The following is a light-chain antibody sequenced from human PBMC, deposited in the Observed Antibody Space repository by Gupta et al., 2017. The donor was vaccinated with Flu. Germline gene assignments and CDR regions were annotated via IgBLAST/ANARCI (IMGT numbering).Light chain of an antibody. CDR3: APSMAKGISV. J-gene: IGLJ3*02. Sequence: TVTLTCGLSSGSGASNNYPSCYQQAQAHAPRMLMFTTNTRSAGVPDRFSASFLGNTAAPRTMAAQADDDSDYYYAPSMAKGISVFGGGTKLTVL. CDR1: SGSGASNNY. V-gene: IGLV8-61*01. CDR2: TTN.